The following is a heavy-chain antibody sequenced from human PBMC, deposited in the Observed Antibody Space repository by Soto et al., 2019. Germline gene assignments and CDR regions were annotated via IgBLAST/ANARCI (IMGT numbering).Heavy chain of an antibody. J-gene: IGHJ2*01. CDR2: ISYDGSNK. Sequence: QVQLVESGGGVVQPGRSLRLSCAASGFTFSSYAMHWVRQAPGKGLEWVAVISYDGSNKYYADSVKGRFTISRDNSKNTLYLQMNSLRAEDTAVYYCARDPDCSGSRNWYFDLWGRGTLVTVSS. D-gene: IGHD2-15*01. V-gene: IGHV3-30-3*01. CDR1: GFTFSSYA. CDR3: ARDPDCSGSRNWYFDL.